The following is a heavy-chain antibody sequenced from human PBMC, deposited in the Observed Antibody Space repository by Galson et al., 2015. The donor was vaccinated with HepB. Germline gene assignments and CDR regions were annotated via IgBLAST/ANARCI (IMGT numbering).Heavy chain of an antibody. Sequence: SLRLSCAASGFTFSSYAMHWVRQAPGKGLEWVAVISYDGSNKYYADSVKGRFTISRDNSKNTLYLQMNSLTAEDTAVYYCARDYASSWYFNHYHGMDVWGQGTTVTASS. CDR1: GFTFSSYA. V-gene: IGHV3-30*04. CDR3: ARDYASSWYFNHYHGMDV. D-gene: IGHD6-13*01. J-gene: IGHJ6*02. CDR2: ISYDGSNK.